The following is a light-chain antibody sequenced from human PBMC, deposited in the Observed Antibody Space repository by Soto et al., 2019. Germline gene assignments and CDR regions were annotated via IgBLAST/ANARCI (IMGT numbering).Light chain of an antibody. J-gene: IGLJ2*01. V-gene: IGLV1-44*01. Sequence: QSVLTQPPSASGTPGQRVTISCSGSSSNIGSNTVNWYQQITGTAPKLLIYNDNQRPSGVPDRFSGSKSGTSGSLAISGLQSEDEADYYCAAWDDSLSGVVFGGGTKLTVL. CDR2: NDN. CDR1: SSNIGSNT. CDR3: AAWDDSLSGVV.